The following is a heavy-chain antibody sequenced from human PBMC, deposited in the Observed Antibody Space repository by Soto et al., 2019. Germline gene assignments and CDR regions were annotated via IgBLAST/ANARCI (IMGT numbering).Heavy chain of an antibody. V-gene: IGHV3-64*01. D-gene: IGHD2-21*02. CDR1: GFTFSSYA. J-gene: IGHJ4*02. Sequence: GGSLRLSCAASGFTFSSYAMHWVRQAPGKGLEYVSTISRNGGSTYYANSVKGRFTISRDNSKNTLYLQMGSLRAEDMAVYYCARGGSDYYFDYWGQGALVTVSS. CDR2: ISRNGGST. CDR3: ARGGSDYYFDY.